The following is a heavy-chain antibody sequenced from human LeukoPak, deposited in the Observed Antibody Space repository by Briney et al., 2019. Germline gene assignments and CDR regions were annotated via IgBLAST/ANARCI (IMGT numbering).Heavy chain of an antibody. J-gene: IGHJ4*02. V-gene: IGHV4-34*01. CDR3: AREGFGELSHFDY. D-gene: IGHD3-10*01. Sequence: SETLSLTCVVYGGSFSGDYWSWIRQPPGRGLEWIGEINHSGRTNYNPSLKSRVTISVDTTKNQFSLKLSSVTAADTAVYYCAREGFGELSHFDYWGQGTLVTVSS. CDR2: INHSGRT. CDR1: GGSFSGDY.